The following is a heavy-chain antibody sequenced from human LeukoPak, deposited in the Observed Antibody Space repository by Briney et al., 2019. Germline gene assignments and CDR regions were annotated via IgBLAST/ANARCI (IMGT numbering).Heavy chain of an antibody. V-gene: IGHV3-20*04. CDR1: GFTFDDYG. J-gene: IGHJ6*03. D-gene: IGHD2-2*01. Sequence: PGGSLRLSCAASGFTFDDYGMSWVRQAPGKGLEWVSGINWNGGSTGYADPVKGRFTISRDNAKNSLYLQMNSLRAEDTALYYCARDRDIVVVPAYYMDVWGKGTTVTVSS. CDR3: ARDRDIVVVPAYYMDV. CDR2: INWNGGST.